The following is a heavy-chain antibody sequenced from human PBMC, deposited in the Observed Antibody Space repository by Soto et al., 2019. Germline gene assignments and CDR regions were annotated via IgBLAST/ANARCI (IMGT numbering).Heavy chain of an antibody. CDR2: ISNDGSYI. Sequence: GGSLRLSCAASGFTFSIYGMHWVRQAPGEGLEWVAVISNDGSYIHYADSVKGRFTISRDNSKNTLYLQMNNLRPEDTAVYYCAKAAAREFDYWGQGTLVTVSS. CDR3: AKAAAREFDY. CDR1: GFTFSIYG. D-gene: IGHD6-6*01. V-gene: IGHV3-30*18. J-gene: IGHJ4*02.